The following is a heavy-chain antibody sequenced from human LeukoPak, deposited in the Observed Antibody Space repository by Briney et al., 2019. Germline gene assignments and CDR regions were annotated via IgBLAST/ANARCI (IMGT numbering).Heavy chain of an antibody. CDR3: AKCDWFDP. Sequence: PGRSLRLSCAASGFTFSSYGMHWVRQAPGKGLEWVAVISYDGSNEYYADSVKGRFTISRDNSKNTLYLQMNSLRAEDTAVYYCAKCDWFDPWGQGTLVTVSS. CDR1: GFTFSSYG. CDR2: ISYDGSNE. J-gene: IGHJ5*02. V-gene: IGHV3-30*18.